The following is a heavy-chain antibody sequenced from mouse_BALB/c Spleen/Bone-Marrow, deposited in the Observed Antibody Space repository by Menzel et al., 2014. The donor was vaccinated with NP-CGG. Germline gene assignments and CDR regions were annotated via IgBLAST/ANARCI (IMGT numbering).Heavy chain of an antibody. Sequence: EVQGVESGGDLVKPGGSLKLSRAASGFTFSHYGMSWVRQTPDKRLEWVATIGSGGTYIYYSDSVKGRFTISRDNAKNILYLQMSSLKSEDTAMYYCARHLLLRSSNTMDYWGQGTSVTVSS. CDR1: GFTFSHYG. J-gene: IGHJ4*01. V-gene: IGHV5-6*01. D-gene: IGHD1-1*01. CDR3: ARHLLLRSSNTMDY. CDR2: IGSGGTYI.